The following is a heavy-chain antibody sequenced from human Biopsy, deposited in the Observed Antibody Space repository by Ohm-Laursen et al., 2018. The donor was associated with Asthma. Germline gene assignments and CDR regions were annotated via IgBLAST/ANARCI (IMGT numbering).Heavy chain of an antibody. CDR3: ARVQKSPGDRWFDP. Sequence: SLRLSCSASGFTFSSYAMSWVRQAPGKGLEWVSSISSSGASTYYADSVKGRFTISRDHSKLYLQMNNLRAEDTAVYYCARVQKSPGDRWFDPRGQGTLVTVSS. D-gene: IGHD7-27*01. CDR1: GFTFSSYA. V-gene: IGHV3-23*01. CDR2: ISSSGAST. J-gene: IGHJ5*02.